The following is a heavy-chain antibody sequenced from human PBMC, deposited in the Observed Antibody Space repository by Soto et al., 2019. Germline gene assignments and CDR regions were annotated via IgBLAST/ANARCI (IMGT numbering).Heavy chain of an antibody. CDR2: IIPIFGTA. CDR1: GGTFSSYA. J-gene: IGHJ6*02. Sequence: QVQLVQSGAEVKKPGSSVKVSCKASGGTFSSYAISWVRQAPGQGLEGMGGIIPIFGTANYAQKFQGRVTITADESTSTAYMELSSLRSEDTAVYYCASTGYCSGGSCYSVPYYYGMDVWGQGTTVTVSS. D-gene: IGHD2-15*01. CDR3: ASTGYCSGGSCYSVPYYYGMDV. V-gene: IGHV1-69*01.